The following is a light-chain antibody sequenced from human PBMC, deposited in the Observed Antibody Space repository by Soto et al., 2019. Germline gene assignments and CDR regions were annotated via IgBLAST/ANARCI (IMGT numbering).Light chain of an antibody. CDR3: QQYNSYWT. J-gene: IGKJ1*01. V-gene: IGKV1-5*01. CDR2: DAS. Sequence: DIQMTQSPPTLSASVGDRVTITCRASQSISSWLAWYQQKPGKAPKLLIYDASSLENGVPSRFSGSGSGTEFTLTISSLQPDDFATYYCQQYNSYWTFGQGTKVDIK. CDR1: QSISSW.